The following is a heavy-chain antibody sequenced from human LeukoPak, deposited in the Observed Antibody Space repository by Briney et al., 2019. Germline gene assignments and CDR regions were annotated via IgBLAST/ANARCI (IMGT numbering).Heavy chain of an antibody. CDR3: AVKGAVSGSFDY. V-gene: IGHV4-4*02. Sequence: KPSETLSLTCTVSGGSISSSNWWSWVRQSPGKGLEWIGEIYHSGTTNYNPSLKSRVTISVDKSKNQFSLKLSSVTAADTAVYYCAVKGAVSGSFDYWGQGTLVTVSS. J-gene: IGHJ4*02. CDR1: GGSISSSNW. D-gene: IGHD5-12*01. CDR2: IYHSGTT.